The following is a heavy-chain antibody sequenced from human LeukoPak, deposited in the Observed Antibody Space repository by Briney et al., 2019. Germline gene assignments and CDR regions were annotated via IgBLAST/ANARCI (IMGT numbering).Heavy chain of an antibody. CDR1: RGSLSSGSYY. D-gene: IGHD6-19*01. V-gene: IGHV4-61*01. CDR3: ARDLSGWYWFDP. J-gene: IGHJ5*02. Sequence: SETLSLTCTVSRGSLSSGSYYSGWIRQPPGKGLEWIGYIYYSGSTNYNPSLKSRVTISVDTSKNQFPLKLSSVTAADTAVYYCARDLSGWYWFDPWGQGTLVTVSS. CDR2: IYYSGST.